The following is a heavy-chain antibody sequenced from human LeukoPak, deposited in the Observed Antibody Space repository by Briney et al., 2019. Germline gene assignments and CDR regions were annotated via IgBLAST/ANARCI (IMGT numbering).Heavy chain of an antibody. CDR3: TTYGSGRKFDY. D-gene: IGHD3-10*01. CDR2: IESKTDGGTT. V-gene: IGHV3-15*04. CDR1: GFSFSDAW. Sequence: PGGSLRLPCAASGFSFSDAWMSWVRQIPGKGLEWVGRIESKTDGGTTDYAAPVKGRFTISRDDSTNTLYLQMNSLKSEDTAVYYCTTYGSGRKFDYWGRGILVTVSS. J-gene: IGHJ4*02.